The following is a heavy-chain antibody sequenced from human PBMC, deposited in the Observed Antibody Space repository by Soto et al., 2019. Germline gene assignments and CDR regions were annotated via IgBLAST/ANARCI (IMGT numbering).Heavy chain of an antibody. V-gene: IGHV3-53*01. CDR3: AKSGHSYGSSYYYGLDV. Sequence: GSLRLSCAASGLIGSSNYMNWVRQAPGKGLEWVSVIYSGGITYYADSVKGRFTISRDNSKNTLYLQMNSLRAEDTAVYYCAKSGHSYGSSYYYGLDVWGQGTTVTVS. CDR2: IYSGGIT. J-gene: IGHJ6*02. CDR1: GLIGSSNY. D-gene: IGHD5-18*01.